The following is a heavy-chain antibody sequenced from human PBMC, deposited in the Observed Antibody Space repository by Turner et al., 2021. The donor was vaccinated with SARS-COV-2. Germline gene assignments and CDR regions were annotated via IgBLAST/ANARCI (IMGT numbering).Heavy chain of an antibody. V-gene: IGHV4-4*07. CDR1: GGSISSPY. CDR3: AEPGQGY. Sequence: QVQLQESGPALGRPSETLSLTCTVPGGSISSPYWSWIRQPAGKGLEWIGRMFASGDTNYNPYLKRRVTLSMDTAKTQLSLILRSGTAGDTAVYYCAEPGQGYWGQGTRVTVSA. J-gene: IGHJ4*02. CDR2: MFASGDT.